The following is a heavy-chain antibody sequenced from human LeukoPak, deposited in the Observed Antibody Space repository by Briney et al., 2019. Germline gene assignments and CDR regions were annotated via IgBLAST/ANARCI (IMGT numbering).Heavy chain of an antibody. CDR3: ARDYRIQLWFLGY. V-gene: IGHV1-69*05. D-gene: IGHD5-18*01. Sequence: SVKVSCKASGGTFSSYAISWVRQAPGQGLEWMGGIIPIFGTANYAQKFQGRVTMTRDTSTSTVYMELSSLRSEDTAVYYCARDYRIQLWFLGYWGQGTLVTVSS. CDR2: IIPIFGTA. CDR1: GGTFSSYA. J-gene: IGHJ4*02.